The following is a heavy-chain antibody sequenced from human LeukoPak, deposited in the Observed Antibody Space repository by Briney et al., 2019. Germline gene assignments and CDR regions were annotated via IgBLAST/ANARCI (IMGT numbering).Heavy chain of an antibody. CDR1: G. Sequence: GISWVRQAPGQGLEWMGWISAYNGNTNYAQKLQGRVTMTTDTSTSTAYMELRSLRSDDTAVYYCARDSGQWLVLYYYYYYGMDVWGQGTTVTVSS. CDR2: ISAYNGNT. D-gene: IGHD6-19*01. CDR3: ARDSGQWLVLYYYYYYGMDV. V-gene: IGHV1-18*01. J-gene: IGHJ6*02.